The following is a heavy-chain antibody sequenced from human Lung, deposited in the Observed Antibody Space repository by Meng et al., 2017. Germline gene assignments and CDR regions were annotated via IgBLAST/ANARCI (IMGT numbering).Heavy chain of an antibody. Sequence: GESLKISCVASGFDFRSYVMHWVRQAPGKGLDWVALISHDGNKKNYTDSVKGRFTISRDNSKNTFYLQINSLRAEDTAVYYCAREYFDFLTGRNPYFYYGLDVWGQGTTVTVSS. CDR2: ISHDGNKK. D-gene: IGHD3-9*01. CDR3: AREYFDFLTGRNPYFYYGLDV. CDR1: GFDFRSYV. J-gene: IGHJ6*02. V-gene: IGHV3-30*03.